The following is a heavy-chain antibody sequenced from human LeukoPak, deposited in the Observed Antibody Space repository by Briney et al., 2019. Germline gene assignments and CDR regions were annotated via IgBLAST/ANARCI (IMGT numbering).Heavy chain of an antibody. CDR1: GFTFSSYS. V-gene: IGHV3-21*01. CDR2: ISSSSSYI. Sequence: SGGSLRLSCAASGFTFSSYSMNWARQAPGKGLEWVSSISSSSSYIYYADSVKGRFTISRDNAKSSLCLQMNSLRAEDTAVYYCARDSSQTYCSSTSCGTTAYYYYGMDVWGQGTTVTVSS. CDR3: ARDSSQTYCSSTSCGTTAYYYYGMDV. D-gene: IGHD2-2*01. J-gene: IGHJ6*02.